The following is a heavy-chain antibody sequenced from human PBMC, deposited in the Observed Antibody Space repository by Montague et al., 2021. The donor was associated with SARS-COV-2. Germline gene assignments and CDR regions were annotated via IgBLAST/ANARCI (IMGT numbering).Heavy chain of an antibody. CDR2: IYYSGST. CDR1: GGSISSSSYY. V-gene: IGHV4-39*07. D-gene: IGHD2-2*01. CDR3: ARDGEVVGNWFDP. Sequence: SETLSLTCTVSGGSISSSSYYWGWIRQPPGKRLEWIGSIYYSGSTYYNPSLKSRVTISVDTSKNQFSLKPSSVTAADTAVYYCARDGEVVGNWFDPWGQGTLVTVSS. J-gene: IGHJ5*02.